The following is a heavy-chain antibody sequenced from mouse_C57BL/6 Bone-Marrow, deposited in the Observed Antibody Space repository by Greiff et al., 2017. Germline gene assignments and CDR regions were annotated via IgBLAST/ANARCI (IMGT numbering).Heavy chain of an antibody. CDR3: ARLRDGYWFAY. D-gene: IGHD2-3*01. Sequence: VQLQQPGAELVKPGASVKLSCKASGYTFTSYWMHWVKQRPGQGLEWIGMIHPNSGSTNYNEKFKSKATLTVDKSSSTAYMQLSSLTSEDSSVYYCARLRDGYWFAYWGQGTLVTVSA. CDR2: IHPNSGST. J-gene: IGHJ3*01. V-gene: IGHV1-64*01. CDR1: GYTFTSYW.